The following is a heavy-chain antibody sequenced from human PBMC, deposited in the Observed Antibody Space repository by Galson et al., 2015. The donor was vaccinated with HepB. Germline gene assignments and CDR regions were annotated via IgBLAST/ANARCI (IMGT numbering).Heavy chain of an antibody. CDR2: FSSLSTYI. V-gene: IGHV3-21*01. Sequence: SLRLSCAASGFTLSNYTMNWVRQAPGKGLEWVSSFSSLSTYIFYADSVKGRFTISRDDAKNSLFLQMNSLRAEDTAVYYCARDKGYCDGDCYPGDDAFDVWGRGTMVTVSS. CDR3: ARDKGYCDGDCYPGDDAFDV. J-gene: IGHJ3*01. D-gene: IGHD2-21*02. CDR1: GFTLSNYT.